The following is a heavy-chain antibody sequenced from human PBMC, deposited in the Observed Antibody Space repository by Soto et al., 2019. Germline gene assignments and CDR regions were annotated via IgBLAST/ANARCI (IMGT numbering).Heavy chain of an antibody. Sequence: QVQLVQSGAEVNKPGASGKVSCKASGYTFTNYGINWVLQSPGHGREWLGWVSAYNGERTYAQRVQARVIMTTDTSTTTAYMELRSLRSDDTAVYYCSRGTSIPASGDYWGQGTLVNVSS. CDR3: SRGTSIPASGDY. CDR1: GYTFTNYG. CDR2: VSAYNGER. J-gene: IGHJ4*01. D-gene: IGHD6-6*01. V-gene: IGHV1-18*01.